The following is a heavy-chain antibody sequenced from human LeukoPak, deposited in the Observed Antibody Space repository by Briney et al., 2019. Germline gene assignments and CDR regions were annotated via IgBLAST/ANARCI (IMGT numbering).Heavy chain of an antibody. V-gene: IGHV4-59*01. CDR3: AREVGYCSGGSCYSYFDY. J-gene: IGHJ4*02. CDR2: IYYSGST. D-gene: IGHD2-15*01. Sequence: KPSETLSLTCTVSGGSISGYYWSWIRQPPGKGLEWIGYIYYSGSTNYNASLTNRVTISVDTSKNQFSLKLSSVTAADTAVYYCAREVGYCSGGSCYSYFDYWGQGTLVTVSS. CDR1: GGSISGYY.